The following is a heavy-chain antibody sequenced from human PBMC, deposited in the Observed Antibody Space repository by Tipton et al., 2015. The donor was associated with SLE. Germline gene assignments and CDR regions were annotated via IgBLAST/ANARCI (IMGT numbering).Heavy chain of an antibody. CDR2: IYYSGST. V-gene: IGHV4-59*01. CDR3: ARAGRDDAFDI. CDR1: GGSISSYY. J-gene: IGHJ3*02. D-gene: IGHD1-14*01. Sequence: LRLSCTVSGGSISSYYWSWIRQPPGKGLEWIGYIYYSGSTNYNPSLKSRVTISVDTSKNLFSLKVNSVTAADTAVYYCARAGRDDAFDIWGQGTMVTVSS.